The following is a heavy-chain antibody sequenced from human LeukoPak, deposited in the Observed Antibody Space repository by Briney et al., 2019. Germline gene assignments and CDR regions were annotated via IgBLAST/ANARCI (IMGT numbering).Heavy chain of an antibody. CDR2: IIPILGIA. J-gene: IGHJ4*02. D-gene: IGHD3-9*01. CDR3: AKSPRVRYFDWSYFDY. Sequence: EASVKVSCKASGGTFSSYTISWVRQAPGQGLEWMGRIIPILGIANYAQKFQGRVTITADKSTSTAYMELSSLRSEDTAVYYCAKSPRVRYFDWSYFDYWGQGTLVTVSS. CDR1: GGTFSSYT. V-gene: IGHV1-69*02.